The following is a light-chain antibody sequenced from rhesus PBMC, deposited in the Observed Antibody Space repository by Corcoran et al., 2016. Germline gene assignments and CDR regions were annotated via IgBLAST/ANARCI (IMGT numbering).Light chain of an antibody. CDR2: DAS. V-gene: IGKV1-25*01. CDR3: QQYVSRPWT. CDR1: QGISKY. Sequence: DIQMTQPPSSLSASVGDTVTITCQASQGISKYLAWYQQKPGKAPRLLIYDASTLQSGVPSMFSGSGSWTDFPLTLSRLQPEDLSTYYCQQYVSRPWTFGQGTKVEIK. J-gene: IGKJ1*01.